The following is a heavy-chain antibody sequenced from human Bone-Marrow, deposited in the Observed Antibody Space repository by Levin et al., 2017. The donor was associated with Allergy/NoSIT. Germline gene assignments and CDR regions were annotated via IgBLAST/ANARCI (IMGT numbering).Heavy chain of an antibody. D-gene: IGHD3-9*01. CDR1: GFSFGGFA. CDR3: AKSYSDDWYYFDT. Sequence: QPGGSLRLSCTGSGFSFGGFAMAWVRQVPGTGLDWVSSITGSGSASNYADSVEGRFTISRDNSRSTLHLQMDSLRPEDTAVYYCAKSYSDDWYYFDTWGRGILVTVSS. CDR2: ITGSGSAS. J-gene: IGHJ4*02. V-gene: IGHV3-23*01.